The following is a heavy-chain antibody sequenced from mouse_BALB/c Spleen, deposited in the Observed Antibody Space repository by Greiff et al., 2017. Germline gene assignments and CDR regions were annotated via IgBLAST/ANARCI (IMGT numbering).Heavy chain of an antibody. CDR3: ARNLGTSTGFAY. J-gene: IGHJ3*01. D-gene: IGHD2-14*01. Sequence: VKVVESGPGLVQPSQSLSITCTVSGFSLTSYGVHWVRQSPGKGLEWLGVIWSGGSTDYNAAFISRLSISKDNSKSQVFFKMNSLQANDTAIYYCARNLGTSTGFAYWGQGTLVTVSA. CDR2: IWSGGST. CDR1: GFSLTSYG. V-gene: IGHV2-2*02.